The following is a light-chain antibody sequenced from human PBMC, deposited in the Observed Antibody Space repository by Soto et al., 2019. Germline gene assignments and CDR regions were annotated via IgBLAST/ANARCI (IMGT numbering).Light chain of an antibody. V-gene: IGLV3-21*04. CDR3: QVWDAGTAHPV. CDR1: KIGSKS. CDR2: YNT. Sequence: SYELTQPPSTSVAPGKTAKITCGGNKIGSKSVHWYKQRPGQAPVLLIYYNTDRPSGIPERFSGSNSGNTATLTISRVEVGDEADYYCQVWDAGTAHPVFGGGTKVTVL. J-gene: IGLJ3*02.